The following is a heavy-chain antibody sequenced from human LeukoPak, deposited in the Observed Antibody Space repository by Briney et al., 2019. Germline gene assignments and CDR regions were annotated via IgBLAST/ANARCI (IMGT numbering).Heavy chain of an antibody. V-gene: IGHV3-74*01. CDR3: ARSPMVRGVEYLDY. CDR2: INSDGSST. D-gene: IGHD3-10*01. CDR1: GFTFSSYW. J-gene: IGHJ4*02. Sequence: GGSLRLSCAASGFTFSSYWMHWVRQAPGKGLVWVSRINSDGSSTSYADSVKGRFTISRDNAKNTLYLQMNSLRAEDTAVYYCARSPMVRGVEYLDYWGQGTLVTVSS.